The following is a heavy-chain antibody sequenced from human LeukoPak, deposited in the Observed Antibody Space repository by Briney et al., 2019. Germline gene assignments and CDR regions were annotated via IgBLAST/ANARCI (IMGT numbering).Heavy chain of an antibody. CDR2: ISWNRGSI. D-gene: IGHD3-22*01. Sequence: TGGSLRLSCAASGFTFDDYAMHWVRQAPGKGLEWVSGISWNRGSIGYADSVKGRFTISRDNAKNSLYLQMNSLRAEDTAVYYCARDFVQKYYYDSSGYPLDYWGQGTLVTVSS. CDR1: GFTFDDYA. CDR3: ARDFVQKYYYDSSGYPLDY. V-gene: IGHV3-9*01. J-gene: IGHJ4*02.